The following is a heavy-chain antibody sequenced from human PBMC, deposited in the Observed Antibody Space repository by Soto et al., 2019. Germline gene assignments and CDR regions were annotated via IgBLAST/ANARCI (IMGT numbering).Heavy chain of an antibody. CDR3: AKDQGMYGSGWPEYFQH. CDR2: ISGSGGST. CDR1: GFTFSSYA. J-gene: IGHJ1*01. D-gene: IGHD6-19*01. Sequence: GGSLRLSCAASGFTFSSYAMSWVRQAPGKGLEWVSAISGSGGSTYYADSVKGRFTISRDNSKNTLYLQMNSLRAEDTAVYYCAKDQGMYGSGWPEYFQHWGQGTLVTVSS. V-gene: IGHV3-23*01.